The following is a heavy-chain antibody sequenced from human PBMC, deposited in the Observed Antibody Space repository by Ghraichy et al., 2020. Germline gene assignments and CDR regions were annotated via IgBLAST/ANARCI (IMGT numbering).Heavy chain of an antibody. CDR3: ARDGAAGPPLIYYYYGMDV. V-gene: IGHV1-2*02. CDR1: GYTFTGYY. D-gene: IGHD6-13*01. Sequence: ASVKVSCKASGYTFTGYYMHWVRQAPGQGLEWMGWINPNSGGTNYAQKFQGRVTMTRDTSISTAYMELSRLRSDDTAVYYCARDGAAGPPLIYYYYGMDVWGQGTTVTVSS. CDR2: INPNSGGT. J-gene: IGHJ6*02.